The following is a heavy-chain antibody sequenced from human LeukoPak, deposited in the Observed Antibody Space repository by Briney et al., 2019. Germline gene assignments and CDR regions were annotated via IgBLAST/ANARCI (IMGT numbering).Heavy chain of an antibody. CDR3: AKDLGRYSLYYFDY. D-gene: IGHD6-19*01. Sequence: GGSLRLSCAASGFTVSSNYMSWVRQAPGKGLEWVSAISASGASTYYADSVKGRFTISRDNSKNTLYLQMNSLRAEDTALYYCAKDLGRYSLYYFDYWGQGTLVTVSS. CDR2: ISASGAST. V-gene: IGHV3-23*01. J-gene: IGHJ4*02. CDR1: GFTVSSNY.